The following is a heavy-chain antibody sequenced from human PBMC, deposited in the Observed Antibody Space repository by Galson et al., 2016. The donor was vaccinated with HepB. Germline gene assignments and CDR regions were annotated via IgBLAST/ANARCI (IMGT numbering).Heavy chain of an antibody. V-gene: IGHV3-9*01. CDR2: ISWNSNHI. CDR1: EFTFDDYG. Sequence: SLRLSCAASEFTFDDYGMHWVRQAPGKGLEWVSSISWNSNHIYYADSVKGRFTISRDNAKNSLYLQMNSLRPEDTALYFCARGHHALEVWGQGTAVRVSS. D-gene: IGHD1-14*01. J-gene: IGHJ6*02. CDR3: ARGHHALEV.